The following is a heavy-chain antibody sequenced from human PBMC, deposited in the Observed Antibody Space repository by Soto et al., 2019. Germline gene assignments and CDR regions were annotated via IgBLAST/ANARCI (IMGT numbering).Heavy chain of an antibody. V-gene: IGHV5-51*01. CDR2: IYPGDSDS. Sequence: PGESLKISCKGSRYSFTNYWIAWVRQMPGKGLEWMGIIYPGDSDSRYSPSFQGQVTISAGKSISTAYLQWSSLKASDTAIYYCARPRSGSYRLDYYGMDVWGQGTTVTSP. CDR1: RYSFTNYW. CDR3: ARPRSGSYRLDYYGMDV. D-gene: IGHD3-10*01. J-gene: IGHJ6*02.